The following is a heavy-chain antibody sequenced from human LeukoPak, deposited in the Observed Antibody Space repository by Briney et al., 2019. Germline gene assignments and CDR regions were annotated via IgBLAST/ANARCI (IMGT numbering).Heavy chain of an antibody. J-gene: IGHJ4*02. CDR2: IYYSGST. D-gene: IGHD3-22*01. CDR1: GGSINTYH. V-gene: IGHV4-59*01. Sequence: PSETLSLTCTVSGGSINTYHWSWIRQPPGKGLEWIGYIYYSGSTNYNPSLKSRVAISLDTSKNQFSLKLSSVTAADTAVYYCARLAYYDSSGSPTPAFDYWGQGTLVTVSS. CDR3: ARLAYYDSSGSPTPAFDY.